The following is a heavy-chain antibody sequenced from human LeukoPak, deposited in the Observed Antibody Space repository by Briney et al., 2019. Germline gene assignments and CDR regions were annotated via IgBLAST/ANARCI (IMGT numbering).Heavy chain of an antibody. CDR2: IKQDGSEK. CDR1: GFTFSYYG. CDR3: ARSIAARFRWFDP. V-gene: IGHV3-7*01. J-gene: IGHJ5*02. D-gene: IGHD6-6*01. Sequence: PGGSLRLSCAASGFTFSYYGFHWVRQAPGKGLEWVSNIKQDGSEKYYVDSVKDRFTISRDNAKNSLYLQMNSLRAEDTAVYYCARSIAARFRWFDPWGQGTLVTVSS.